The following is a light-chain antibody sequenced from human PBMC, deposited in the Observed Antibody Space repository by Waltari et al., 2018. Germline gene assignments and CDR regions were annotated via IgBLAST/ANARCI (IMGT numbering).Light chain of an antibody. V-gene: IGLV1-40*01. CDR2: GNS. CDR3: QSYDSSLSGGV. CDR1: SSTIGAGYD. Sequence: QSVLTPPPSVSGAPGQRVHIPCTGSSSTIGAGYDVHWYQQLPGTAPKLLIYGNSNRPSGVPDRFSGSKSGTSASLAITGLQAEDEADYYCQSYDSSLSGGVFGGGTKLTVL. J-gene: IGLJ2*01.